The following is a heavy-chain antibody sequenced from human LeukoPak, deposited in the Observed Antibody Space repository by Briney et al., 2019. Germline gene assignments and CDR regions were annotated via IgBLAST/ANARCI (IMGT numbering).Heavy chain of an antibody. Sequence: SETLSLTRTVSGGSISSYYWSWIRQPAGKGLEWIGRIYASGSTNYNPSLKSRVTMSVDTSKSQFSLKLISVTAAATAVYYCARDPRGIVGANHNWFDPWGQGTLVTVSS. CDR3: ARDPRGIVGANHNWFDP. V-gene: IGHV4-4*07. D-gene: IGHD1-26*01. CDR1: GGSISSYY. CDR2: IYASGST. J-gene: IGHJ5*02.